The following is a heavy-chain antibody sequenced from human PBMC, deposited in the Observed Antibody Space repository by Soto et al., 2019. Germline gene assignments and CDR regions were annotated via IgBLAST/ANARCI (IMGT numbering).Heavy chain of an antibody. V-gene: IGHV3-73*01. D-gene: IGHD3-16*01. CDR3: TLIPNYYYVGSVGY. CDR1: GFTFSSSA. J-gene: IGHJ4*02. Sequence: EVQLVESGGGLVQPGGSLKLSCAASGFTFSSSAMHWGRQASGKGLEWVGRIRSKANSYATTYAASVKGRFTISRDDSKNTAYLQMNSLRTEDTALYYCTLIPNYYYVGSVGYWGQGTRVTVSA. CDR2: IRSKANSYAT.